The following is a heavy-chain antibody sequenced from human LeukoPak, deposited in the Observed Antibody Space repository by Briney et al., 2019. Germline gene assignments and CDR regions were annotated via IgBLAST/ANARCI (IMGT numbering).Heavy chain of an antibody. J-gene: IGHJ2*01. V-gene: IGHV4-59*08. Sequence: SETLSLTCTVSGGSISSYYWSWIRQPPGKGLEWIGYIYYSGGTNYNPSLKSRVTISVDTSKNQFSLKLSSVTAADTAVYYCARHPGYDFWSGYLTYWYFDLWGRGTLVTVSS. D-gene: IGHD3-3*01. CDR1: GGSISSYY. CDR2: IYYSGGT. CDR3: ARHPGYDFWSGYLTYWYFDL.